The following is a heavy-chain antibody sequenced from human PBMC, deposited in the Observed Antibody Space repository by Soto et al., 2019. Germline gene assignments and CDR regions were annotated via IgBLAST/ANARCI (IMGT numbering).Heavy chain of an antibody. J-gene: IGHJ3*02. Sequence: PGGSLRLSCAASGFTFSSYSMNWVRQAPGKGLEWVSYISSSSSTIYYADSVKGRFTISRDNAKNSLYLQMNSLRAEDTAVYYCARDNSAAAVILYAFDIWGQGTMVTVSS. D-gene: IGHD6-13*01. V-gene: IGHV3-48*01. CDR1: GFTFSSYS. CDR3: ARDNSAAAVILYAFDI. CDR2: ISSSSSTI.